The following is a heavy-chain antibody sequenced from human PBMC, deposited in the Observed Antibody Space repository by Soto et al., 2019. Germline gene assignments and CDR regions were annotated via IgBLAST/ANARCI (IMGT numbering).Heavy chain of an antibody. CDR2: IIPIFGTA. V-gene: IGHV1-69*13. Sequence: ASVKVSCKASGGTFSSYAISWVRQAPGQGLEWMGGIIPIFGTANYAQKFQGRVTITADESTSTAYMELSSLRSEDTAVYYCARDPYSSRPNWFDPWGQGTLVTVSS. J-gene: IGHJ5*02. CDR3: ARDPYSSRPNWFDP. D-gene: IGHD6-13*01. CDR1: GGTFSSYA.